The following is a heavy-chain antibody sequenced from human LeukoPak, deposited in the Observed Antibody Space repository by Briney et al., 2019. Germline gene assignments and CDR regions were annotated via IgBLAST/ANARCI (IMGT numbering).Heavy chain of an antibody. V-gene: IGHV4-39*01. CDR1: GGSISSSSYY. Sequence: SSETLSLTCTVSGGSISSSSYYWGWIRQPPGKGLEWIGSIYYSGRTYHNPSLKSRVTISVDTSKNQFSLKLSSVTAADTAVYYCARQERLEGWFDPWGQGTLVTVSS. D-gene: IGHD6-25*01. CDR2: IYYSGRT. J-gene: IGHJ5*02. CDR3: ARQERLEGWFDP.